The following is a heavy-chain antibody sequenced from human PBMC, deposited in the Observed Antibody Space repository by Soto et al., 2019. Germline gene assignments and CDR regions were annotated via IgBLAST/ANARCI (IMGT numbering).Heavy chain of an antibody. CDR1: GFPFSSCT. V-gene: IGHV3-21*06. CDR3: ARDIGEMSAV. Sequence: EGSLRLSCTGSGFPFSSCTMTWVRQGPGKGLEWVSSISSSSSYIYFADSLKGRFTISRDNAKNSLYLQMNSLRAEDTAVYYCARDIGEMSAVWGQGTQVTVSS. CDR2: ISSSSSYI. D-gene: IGHD3-10*01. J-gene: IGHJ4*02.